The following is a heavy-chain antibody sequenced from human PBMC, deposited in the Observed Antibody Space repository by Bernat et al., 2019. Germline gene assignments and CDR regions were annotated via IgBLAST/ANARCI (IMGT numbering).Heavy chain of an antibody. CDR3: ARGSSSSWYYYYMDV. Sequence: QVQLQESGPGLVKPSQTLSLPCTVSGGSISSGGYYWSWIRQHPGNGLEWIGYIYYSGSTYYNPSLKSRVTISVDTSKNQFSLKLSSVTAADTAVYYCARGSSSSWYYYYMDVWGKGTTVTVSS. CDR1: GGSISSGGYY. V-gene: IGHV4-31*03. D-gene: IGHD6-6*01. J-gene: IGHJ6*03. CDR2: IYYSGST.